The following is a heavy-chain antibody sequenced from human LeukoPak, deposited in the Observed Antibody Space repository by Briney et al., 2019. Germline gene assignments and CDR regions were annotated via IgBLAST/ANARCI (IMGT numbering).Heavy chain of an antibody. V-gene: IGHV4-39*07. Sequence: SETLSLTCTVSGGPISGAITWGWVRQPPGKGLEWIGNIHYDGRTASNPSLKSRVTMSLDTSTNQFSLKVNSVTATDTAFYYCARVVTAAGLDLWGQGILVTISS. D-gene: IGHD6-25*01. CDR3: ARVVTAAGLDL. CDR1: GGPISGAIT. J-gene: IGHJ5*02. CDR2: IHYDGRT.